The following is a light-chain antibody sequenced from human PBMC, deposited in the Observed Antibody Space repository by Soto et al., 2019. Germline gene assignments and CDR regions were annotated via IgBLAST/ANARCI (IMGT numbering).Light chain of an antibody. CDR2: WAS. CDR1: QSVLYSSDNKNY. J-gene: IGKJ2*01. V-gene: IGKV4-1*01. Sequence: DIVMTQSPDSLAVSLGERATINCKSSQSVLYSSDNKNYLAWYQQRPGQPPKLLIYWASTRESGVPDRFSGSGSGTDFTLNITSLQAADVAVYYCQQYESTPPTFGQGTKLEIK. CDR3: QQYESTPPT.